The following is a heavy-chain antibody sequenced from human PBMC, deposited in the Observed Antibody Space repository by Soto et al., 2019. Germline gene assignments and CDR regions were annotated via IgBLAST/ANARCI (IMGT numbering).Heavy chain of an antibody. D-gene: IGHD3-10*01. J-gene: IGHJ6*02. CDR3: ARDPYYYGSGSTGYGMDV. V-gene: IGHV1-69*13. Sequence: SVKVSCKASGGTFSSYAISWVRQAPGQGLEWMGGIIPIFGTANYAQKFQGRVTITANESTSTAYMELSSLRSEDAAVYYLARDPYYYGSGSTGYGMDVWGQGTTVTVSS. CDR1: GGTFSSYA. CDR2: IIPIFGTA.